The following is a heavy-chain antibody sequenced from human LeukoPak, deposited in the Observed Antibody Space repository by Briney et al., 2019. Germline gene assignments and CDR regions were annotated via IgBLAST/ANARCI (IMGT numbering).Heavy chain of an antibody. Sequence: SETLSLTCAVYGGSLSGYYWSWIRQPPGKGLEWIGEINHSGSTNYNPSLKSRVTISVDTSKNQFSLKLSSVTAADTAVYYCARRAAAVALDYWGQGTLVTVSS. CDR2: INHSGST. J-gene: IGHJ4*02. V-gene: IGHV4-34*01. CDR3: ARRAAAVALDY. CDR1: GGSLSGYY. D-gene: IGHD6-13*01.